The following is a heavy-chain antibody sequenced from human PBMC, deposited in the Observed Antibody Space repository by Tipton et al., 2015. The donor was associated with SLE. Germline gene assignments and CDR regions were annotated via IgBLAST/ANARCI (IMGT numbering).Heavy chain of an antibody. CDR1: GGTISSDPYY. CDR3: ARSPAAGSDAFDI. D-gene: IGHD6-13*01. CDR2: IYHRGNT. Sequence: TLSLTCTVSGGTISSDPYYWGWIRQPPGKGLEWIGSIYHRGNTYYNPSLKSRVAVSVDTSKNQFSLSLSSVTAADTAVYYCARSPAAGSDAFDIWGQGTMVTVSS. V-gene: IGHV4-39*07. J-gene: IGHJ3*02.